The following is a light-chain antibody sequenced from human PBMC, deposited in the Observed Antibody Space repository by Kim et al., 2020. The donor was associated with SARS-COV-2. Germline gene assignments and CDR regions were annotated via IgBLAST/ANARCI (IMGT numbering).Light chain of an antibody. CDR3: QVWDSSSDHPV. CDR2: YDS. J-gene: IGLJ3*02. Sequence: SYELTQPPSVSVAPGKTARITCGENNIGSKSVHWYQQKPGQAPVLVIYYDSDRPSGIPERFSGSNSGNTATLTISRVEAEDEADYYCQVWDSSSDHPVFGGGTQLTVL. CDR1: NIGSKS. V-gene: IGLV3-21*04.